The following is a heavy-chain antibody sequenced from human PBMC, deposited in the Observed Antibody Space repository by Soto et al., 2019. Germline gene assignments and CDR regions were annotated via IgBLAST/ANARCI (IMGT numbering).Heavy chain of an antibody. CDR2: IYYSGST. J-gene: IGHJ5*02. CDR1: GGSISSSSYY. Sequence: QLQLQESGPGLVKPSETLSLTCTVSGGSISSSSYYWGWIRQPPGKGLEWIGSIYYSGSTYYNPSLKSRVTISVDTSKNHFSLKLSSVTAADTAVYYCASRGIMITFGGVNVFDPWGQGTLVTASS. CDR3: ASRGIMITFGGVNVFDP. V-gene: IGHV4-39*02. D-gene: IGHD3-16*01.